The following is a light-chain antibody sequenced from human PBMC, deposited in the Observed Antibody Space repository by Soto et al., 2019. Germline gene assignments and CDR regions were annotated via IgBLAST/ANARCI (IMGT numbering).Light chain of an antibody. CDR3: QQYGCSLWT. Sequence: IVLTQSPGTLSLSPGDRATLSCRSSQSVSSNYLAWYQHKPGQAPRLRIYGASTWAPGIPDRFTCSGSGRDFTRTISSLDPEDVAVCYWQQYGCSLWTYSQGTTVAIK. V-gene: IGKV3-20*01. CDR1: QSVSSNY. J-gene: IGKJ1*01. CDR2: GAS.